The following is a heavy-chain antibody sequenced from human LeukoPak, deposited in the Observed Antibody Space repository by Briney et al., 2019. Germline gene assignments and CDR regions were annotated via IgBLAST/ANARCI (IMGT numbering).Heavy chain of an antibody. D-gene: IGHD2/OR15-2a*01. J-gene: IGHJ4*02. CDR2: ISPSGGIT. V-gene: IGHV3-23*01. Sequence: GGTLRLSCAASGFTFSSHGMNWVRQAPGKGLEWVSGISPSGGITYYTDSVKGRFTISRDNSKNTQSLQMNSLRAEDTAVYYCARHRGVFYGCFDYWGQGTLVTVSS. CDR1: GFTFSSHG. CDR3: ARHRGVFYGCFDY.